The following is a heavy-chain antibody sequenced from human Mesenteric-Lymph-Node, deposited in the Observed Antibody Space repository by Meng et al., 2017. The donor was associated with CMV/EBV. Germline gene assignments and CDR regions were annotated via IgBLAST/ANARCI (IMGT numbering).Heavy chain of an antibody. Sequence: QVQLVQSRAGVGKPGASVMGSCKASGYTFTDFYIHWVRQAPGQGLEWMGRINPNSGVSNSAQNFQGRVTMTRDTSISTAYMELGRLTSDDTAVYYCARDNVNPEGFDPWGQGTLVTVSS. V-gene: IGHV1-2*06. CDR1: GYTFTDFY. CDR2: INPNSGVS. D-gene: IGHD2/OR15-2a*01. CDR3: ARDNVNPEGFDP. J-gene: IGHJ5*02.